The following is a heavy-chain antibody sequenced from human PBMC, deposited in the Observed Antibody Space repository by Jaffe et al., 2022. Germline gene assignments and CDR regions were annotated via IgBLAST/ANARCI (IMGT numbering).Heavy chain of an antibody. CDR3: AKAGYSSGWQPLVPHQGGGGGYYYYMDV. V-gene: IGHV3-43D*04. CDR2: ISWDGGST. D-gene: IGHD6-19*01. Sequence: EVQLVESGGVVVQPGGSLRLSCAASGFTFDDYAMHWVRQAPGKGLEWVSLISWDGGSTYYADSVKGRFTISRDNSKNSLYLQMNSLRAEDTALYYCAKAGYSSGWQPLVPHQGGGGGYYYYMDVWGKGTTVTVSS. J-gene: IGHJ6*03. CDR1: GFTFDDYA.